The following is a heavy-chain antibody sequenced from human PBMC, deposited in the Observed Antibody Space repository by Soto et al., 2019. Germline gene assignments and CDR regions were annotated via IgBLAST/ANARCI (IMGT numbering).Heavy chain of an antibody. CDR3: ARGAGLDTALVLYYYYGMDV. Sequence: GASVKVSCKASGYTFTSYAMHWVRQAPGQRLEWMGWINAGNGNTKYSQKFQGRVTITRDTSASTAYMELSSLRSEDTAVYYSARGAGLDTALVLYYYYGMDVGGQGTKVKVSS. J-gene: IGHJ6*02. D-gene: IGHD5-18*01. CDR1: GYTFTSYA. V-gene: IGHV1-3*01. CDR2: INAGNGNT.